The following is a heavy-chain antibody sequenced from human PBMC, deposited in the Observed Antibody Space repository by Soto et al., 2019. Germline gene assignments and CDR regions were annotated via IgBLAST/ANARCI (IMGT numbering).Heavy chain of an antibody. D-gene: IGHD6-13*01. J-gene: IGHJ1*01. CDR1: GGSISTYY. Sequence: PSETLSLTCTVSGGSISTYYWNWIRQPPGQGLEWIAYVFYIGSANYNSSLKSRVTISVDTSKNQFSLKLSSVTAADTAVYYCARAVAFTISWDSWGQGALATVS. CDR2: VFYIGSA. CDR3: ARAVAFTISWDS. V-gene: IGHV4-59*08.